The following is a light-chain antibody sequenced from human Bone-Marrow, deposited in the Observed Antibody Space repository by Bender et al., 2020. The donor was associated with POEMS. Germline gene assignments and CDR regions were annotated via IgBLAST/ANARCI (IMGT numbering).Light chain of an antibody. J-gene: IGLJ3*02. Sequence: QSPLTQPPSVSAAPGQRVTISCTGSSSNIGADYDVHWYQQLPGTAPKLLIYSNNQRPSGVPVRFSGSKSGTSASLAISDIQSEDEGDYYCSSWDDSLSGWVFGGGTKLTVL. CDR2: SNN. V-gene: IGLV1-40*01. CDR1: SSNIGADYD. CDR3: SSWDDSLSGWV.